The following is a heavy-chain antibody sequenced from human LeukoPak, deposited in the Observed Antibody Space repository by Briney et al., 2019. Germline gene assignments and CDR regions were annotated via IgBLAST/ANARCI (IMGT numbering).Heavy chain of an antibody. CDR2: IYYSGST. CDR1: VGSISSGGYY. CDR3: APRYCSSTSCRHNSFDP. D-gene: IGHD2-2*01. V-gene: IGHV4-31*03. Sequence: SQTLSLTCTVSVGSISSGGYYWSWIRQHPGKGLEWIGYIYYSGSTYYNPSLKSRVTISLDTSNNQFSLKRSSVAAADTAVYYSAPRYCSSTSCRHNSFDPWGQGTLVTVSS. J-gene: IGHJ5*02.